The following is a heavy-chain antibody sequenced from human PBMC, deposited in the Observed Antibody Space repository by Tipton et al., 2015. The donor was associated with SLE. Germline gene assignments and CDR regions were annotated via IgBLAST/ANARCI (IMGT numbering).Heavy chain of an antibody. CDR3: ARGSSGYSYGDAFDI. Sequence: TLSLTCTVSGGSISSGSYYWSWIRQPAGKGLEWIGHIYTSGSTNYNPSLKSRVTISVDTSKNQCSLKVSSVTAADTAVYYCARGSSGYSYGDAFDIWGQGTMVTVSS. V-gene: IGHV4-61*09. J-gene: IGHJ3*02. CDR1: GGSISSGSYY. D-gene: IGHD5-18*01. CDR2: IYTSGST.